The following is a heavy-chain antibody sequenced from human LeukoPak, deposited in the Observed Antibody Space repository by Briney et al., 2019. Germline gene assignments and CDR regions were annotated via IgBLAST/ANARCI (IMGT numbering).Heavy chain of an antibody. V-gene: IGHV1-69*04. D-gene: IGHD3-22*01. J-gene: IGHJ4*02. CDR2: IIPILGIA. CDR3: ASRSRYDSSGYYVSAPLDY. Sequence: SVTVSCKASGGTFSSYAISWVRQAPGQGLEWMGRIIPILGIANYAQKFQGRVTITADKSTSTAYMELSSLRSEDTAVYYCASRSRYDSSGYYVSAPLDYWGQGTLVTVSS. CDR1: GGTFSSYA.